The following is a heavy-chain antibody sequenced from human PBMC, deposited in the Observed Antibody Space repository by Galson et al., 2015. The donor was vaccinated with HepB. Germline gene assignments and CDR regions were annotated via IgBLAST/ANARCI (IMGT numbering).Heavy chain of an antibody. Sequence: SLRLSCAASGFTFSDYYMSWIRQAPGKGLEWVSYISSSGSTIYYADSVKGRFTISRDNAKNSLYLQMNSLRAEDTAVYYCARDAYSSSFWFDPWGQGTLVTVSS. D-gene: IGHD6-13*01. CDR3: ARDAYSSSFWFDP. CDR1: GFTFSDYY. CDR2: ISSSGSTI. V-gene: IGHV3-11*01. J-gene: IGHJ5*02.